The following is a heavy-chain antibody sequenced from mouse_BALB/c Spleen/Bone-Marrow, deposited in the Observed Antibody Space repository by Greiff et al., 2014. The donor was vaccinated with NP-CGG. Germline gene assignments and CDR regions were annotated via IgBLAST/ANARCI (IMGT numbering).Heavy chain of an antibody. CDR1: GFNIKDTY. J-gene: IGHJ3*01. Sequence: VQLQQSGAELVKPGASVKLSCTASGFNIKDTYMHWVKQRPEQGLEWIGRIDPAYGNTKYDPKFQGKATITADTSSNTAYRQLSSLTSEDTAVYYCARLDLFAYWSQGTLVTVTA. CDR2: IDPAYGNT. CDR3: ARLDLFAY. V-gene: IGHV14-3*02.